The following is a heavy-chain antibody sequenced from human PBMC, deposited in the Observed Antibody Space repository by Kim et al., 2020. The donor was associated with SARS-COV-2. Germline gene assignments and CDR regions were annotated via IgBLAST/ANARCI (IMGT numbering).Heavy chain of an antibody. D-gene: IGHD1-26*01. V-gene: IGHV3-30*18. J-gene: IGHJ4*02. CDR3: AKIKDPGFNYSPRFDY. CDR1: GFNFTNYG. CDR2: ISYEGNYK. Sequence: GGSLRLSCEGSGFNFTNYGMHWVRQAPGKGLEGVAVISYEGNYKYYSDSVKGRFTISRDNSKNTLYLQMNSLRAEDTAVYYCAKIKDPGFNYSPRFDYWGQGTLVTVSS.